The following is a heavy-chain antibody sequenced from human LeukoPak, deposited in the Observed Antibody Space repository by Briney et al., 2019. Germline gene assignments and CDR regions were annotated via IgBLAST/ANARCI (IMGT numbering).Heavy chain of an antibody. CDR1: GLYSVDHP. J-gene: IGHJ4*02. CDR3: AAEIRRGDSPLDS. V-gene: IGHV3-9*02. CDR2: IGNPLSK. Sequence: GGSLRLSCSASGLYSVDHPIHWVWQAPGKGPEWVSGIGNPLSKGYADSVRGRFTISRGNAGNSVYLQMKSLRPEDTALYYCAAEIRRGDSPLDSWGQGTLVTVSS.